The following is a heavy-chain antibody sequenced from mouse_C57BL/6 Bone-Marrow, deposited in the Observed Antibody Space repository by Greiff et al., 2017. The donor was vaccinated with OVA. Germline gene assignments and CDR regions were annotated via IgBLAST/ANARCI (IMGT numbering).Heavy chain of an antibody. CDR1: GFTFSDYY. CDR2: INYDGSST. Sequence: DVKLVESEGGLVQPGSSMKLSCTASGFTFSDYYMAWVRQVPEKGLEWVANINYDGSSTYYLDSLKSRFIISRDNAKNILYLQMSSLKSEDTATYYCARERKNYGNSYWYFDVWGTGTTVTVSS. J-gene: IGHJ1*03. D-gene: IGHD2-1*01. CDR3: ARERKNYGNSYWYFDV. V-gene: IGHV5-16*01.